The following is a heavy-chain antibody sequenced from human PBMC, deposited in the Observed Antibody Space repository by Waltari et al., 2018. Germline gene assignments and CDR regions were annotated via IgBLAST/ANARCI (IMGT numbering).Heavy chain of an antibody. CDR2: SVPSFGTA. D-gene: IGHD3-16*01. V-gene: IGHV1-69*08. J-gene: IGHJ4*02. CDR3: ARDTWGSNHYFEF. CDR1: GDTFSRYA. Sequence: QVQLVQSGAEVTKPGSSVKVSCKASGDTFSRYAISWVRQAPGQGLEWMGTSVPSFGTANYARKFQGRVTLTADKSTSTAYMELNSLTFEDTAIYFCARDTWGSNHYFEFWGQGTLVTVSS.